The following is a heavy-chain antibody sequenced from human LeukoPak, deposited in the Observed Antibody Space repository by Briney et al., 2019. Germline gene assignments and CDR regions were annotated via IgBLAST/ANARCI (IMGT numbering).Heavy chain of an antibody. Sequence: GVSLRLSCAASGFTFNNYEMNWVRQAPGKGPEWVSHISSSGTTIYYADAVKGRFTISRDNAKNSLYLQMNSLRAEDTAVYYCAISYGSGSYSYWGQGTLVTVSS. J-gene: IGHJ4*02. V-gene: IGHV3-48*03. CDR2: ISSSGTTI. CDR1: GFTFNNYE. CDR3: AISYGSGSYSY. D-gene: IGHD3-10*01.